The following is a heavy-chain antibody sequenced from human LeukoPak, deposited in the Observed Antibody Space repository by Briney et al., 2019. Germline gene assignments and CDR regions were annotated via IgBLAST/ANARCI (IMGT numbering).Heavy chain of an antibody. CDR2: IYYSGST. V-gene: IGHV4-59*12. Sequence: SETLSLTCTVSGGSISSYYWSWIRQPPGKGLEWIGYIYYSGSTNYNPSLKSRVTMSVDTSKNQFSLKLSSVTAADTAVYYCASNIAAAGLEYFQHWGQGTLVTVSS. J-gene: IGHJ1*01. CDR1: GGSISSYY. D-gene: IGHD6-13*01. CDR3: ASNIAAAGLEYFQH.